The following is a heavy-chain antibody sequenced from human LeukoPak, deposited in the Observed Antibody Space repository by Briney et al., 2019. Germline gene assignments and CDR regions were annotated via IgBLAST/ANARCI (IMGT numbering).Heavy chain of an antibody. J-gene: IGHJ4*02. CDR3: AKAPGYGGSRYYFDF. D-gene: IGHD4-23*01. CDR2: ISGSADST. V-gene: IGHV3-23*01. Sequence: GGSLRLSCAASGFTFSSYWMTWVRQAPGKGLEWVSGISGSADSTSYTDSMKGRFTISRDNSKNTLYLQMNSLRAEDTAVYYCAKAPGYGGSRYYFDFWGQGTLVTVSS. CDR1: GFTFSSYW.